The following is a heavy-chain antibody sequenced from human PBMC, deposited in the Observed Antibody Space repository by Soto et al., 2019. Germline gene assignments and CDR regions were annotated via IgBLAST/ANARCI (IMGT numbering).Heavy chain of an antibody. V-gene: IGHV1-69*13. Sequence: SLKVSCNASGGTCSSYAISWVLQAPGQGLEWMGGIIPIFGTANYAQKFQGRVTITADESTSTAYMELSSLRSEDTAVYYCASDYGGYNALDTWGQGTMVTVSS. CDR1: GGTCSSYA. D-gene: IGHD5-12*01. J-gene: IGHJ3*02. CDR3: ASDYGGYNALDT. CDR2: IIPIFGTA.